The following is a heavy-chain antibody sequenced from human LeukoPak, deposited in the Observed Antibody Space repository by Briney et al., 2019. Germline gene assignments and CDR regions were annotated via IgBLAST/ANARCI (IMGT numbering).Heavy chain of an antibody. J-gene: IGHJ5*02. CDR3: ARGFQSYTIFGVVRFDP. V-gene: IGHV1-8*02. D-gene: IGHD3-3*01. CDR1: GGTFSSYA. CDR2: MNPNSGNT. Sequence: ASVKVSCKASGGTFSSYAISWVRQATGQGLEWMGWMNPNSGNTGYAQKFQGRVTMTRNTSISTAYMELSSLRSEDTAVYYCARGFQSYTIFGVVRFDPWGQGTLVTVSS.